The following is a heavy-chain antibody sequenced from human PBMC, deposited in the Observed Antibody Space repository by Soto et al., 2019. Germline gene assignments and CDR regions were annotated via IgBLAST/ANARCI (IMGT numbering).Heavy chain of an antibody. J-gene: IGHJ4*02. CDR3: VRGTTDWYGVDF. CDR1: GFTFSSHW. CDR2: INTGGAT. V-gene: IGHV3-74*01. D-gene: IGHD3-10*01. Sequence: PGXSLRLSCAVSGFTFSSHWMHWVRQAPGKGLQWVSRINTGGATNYADFVEGRFTISRDNTKNTLYLQMNSLRGEDTAQYYCVRGTTDWYGVDFWGRGTLVTVSS.